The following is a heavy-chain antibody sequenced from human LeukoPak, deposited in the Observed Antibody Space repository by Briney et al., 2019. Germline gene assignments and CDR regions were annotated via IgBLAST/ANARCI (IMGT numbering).Heavy chain of an antibody. CDR2: INWNGGST. D-gene: IGHD2-2*01. CDR3: ARDAIVVVPAARTQDYFDY. Sequence: PGGSLRLSCAASGFTFDDYGMSWVRQAPGKGLEWVSGINWNGGSTGYADSVKGRFTISRDNAKNSLYLQMNSLRAEDTALYYCARDAIVVVPAARTQDYFDYWGQGTLVTVSS. J-gene: IGHJ4*02. CDR1: GFTFDDYG. V-gene: IGHV3-20*04.